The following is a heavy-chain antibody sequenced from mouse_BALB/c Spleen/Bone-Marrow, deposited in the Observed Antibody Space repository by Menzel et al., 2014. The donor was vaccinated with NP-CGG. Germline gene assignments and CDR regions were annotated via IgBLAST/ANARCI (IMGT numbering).Heavy chain of an antibody. CDR3: ARPYYRYLYFDY. V-gene: IGHV4-1*02. CDR1: GFDFSRYW. J-gene: IGHJ2*01. CDR2: INPDSSAI. D-gene: IGHD2-14*01. Sequence: EVKLVESGGGLAQPGGSLKLSCAASGFDFSRYWMNWVRQAPGKGLEWIGEINPDSSAIIYTPSLEDNFIISRDNAKNTLYLQMSKVRSEDTALYYCARPYYRYLYFDYWGQGTTLTISS.